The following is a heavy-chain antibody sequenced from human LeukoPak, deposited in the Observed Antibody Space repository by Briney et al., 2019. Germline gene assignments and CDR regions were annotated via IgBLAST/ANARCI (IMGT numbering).Heavy chain of an antibody. CDR3: ARNGGSYSFDY. CDR1: GGSISSYY. Sequence: SETLSLTCTVSGGSISSYYWSWLRQPPGKGLEWVTYISYSGSSSYNPSLKSRVTISIDTSKNQFSLKPNSLPAADTAVYYCARNGGSYSFDYWGQGTLVTVSS. D-gene: IGHD1-26*01. V-gene: IGHV4-59*01. CDR2: ISYSGSS. J-gene: IGHJ4*02.